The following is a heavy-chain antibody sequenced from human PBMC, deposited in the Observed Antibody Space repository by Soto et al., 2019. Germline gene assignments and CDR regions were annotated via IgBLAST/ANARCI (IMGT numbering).Heavy chain of an antibody. CDR2: ISGSGGST. D-gene: IGHD6-19*01. CDR1: GFTFSSYA. Sequence: GALRLSCAASGFTFSSYAMSWVRQAPGKGLERVSAISGSGGSTYYADSVKGRFTISRDNSKNTLYLQMNSLRAEDTAVYYCARDRFRYSSGWYYFDYWGQGTLVTVSS. J-gene: IGHJ4*02. CDR3: ARDRFRYSSGWYYFDY. V-gene: IGHV3-23*01.